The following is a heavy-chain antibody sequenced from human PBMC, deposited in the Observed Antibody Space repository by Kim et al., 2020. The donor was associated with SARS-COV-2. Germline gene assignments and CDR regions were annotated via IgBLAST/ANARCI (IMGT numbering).Heavy chain of an antibody. CDR2: ISAYNGNT. J-gene: IGHJ4*02. CDR1: GYTFTSYG. CDR3: ARDAEELRFLEWLSGNSRVERELDY. Sequence: ASVKVSCKASGYTFTSYGISWVRQAPGQGLEWMGWISAYNGNTNYAQKLQGRVTMTTDTSTSTAYMELRSLRSDDTAVYYCARDAEELRFLEWLSGNSRVERELDYLGQRTLVTVSS. D-gene: IGHD3-3*01. V-gene: IGHV1-18*01.